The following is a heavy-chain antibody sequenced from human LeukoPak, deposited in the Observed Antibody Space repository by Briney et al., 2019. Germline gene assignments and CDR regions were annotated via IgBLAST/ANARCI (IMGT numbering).Heavy chain of an antibody. CDR2: INHSGST. CDR3: ARVRAAAGSCDY. V-gene: IGHV4-34*01. Sequence: SETLSLTCAVYGGSFSGYYWSWIRQPPGKGLEWIGEINHSGSTNYNPSLKSRVTISVDTSKNQFSLKLSSVTAADTAMYYCARVRAAAGSCDYWGQGTLVTVSS. J-gene: IGHJ4*02. CDR1: GGSFSGYY. D-gene: IGHD6-13*01.